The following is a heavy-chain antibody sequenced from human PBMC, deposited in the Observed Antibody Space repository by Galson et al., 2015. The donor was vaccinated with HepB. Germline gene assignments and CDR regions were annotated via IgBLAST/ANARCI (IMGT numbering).Heavy chain of an antibody. Sequence: SLRLSCAASGFTFSSYSMNWVRQAPGKGLEWVSSISSSSSYIYYADSVKGRFTISRDNAKNSLYLQMNSLRAEGTAVYYCARDAIDAGGYIVATISAFDIWGQGTMVTVSS. J-gene: IGHJ3*02. D-gene: IGHD5-12*01. CDR3: ARDAIDAGGYIVATISAFDI. CDR1: GFTFSSYS. V-gene: IGHV3-21*01. CDR2: ISSSSSYI.